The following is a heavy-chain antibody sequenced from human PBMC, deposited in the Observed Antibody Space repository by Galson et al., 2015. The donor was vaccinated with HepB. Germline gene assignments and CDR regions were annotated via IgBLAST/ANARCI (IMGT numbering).Heavy chain of an antibody. CDR1: GFSFSSFW. V-gene: IGHV3-7*03. CDR2: IKGDGSEK. CDR3: AGGSGYLIEY. Sequence: LRLSCATSGFSFSSFWMNWVRQAPGKGLEWVAIIKGDGSEKYYVDSVTGRFTISRDNANKSLFLELSSLRTEDTAIYYCAGGSGYLIEYWGQGTLVTASS. D-gene: IGHD3-3*01. J-gene: IGHJ4*02.